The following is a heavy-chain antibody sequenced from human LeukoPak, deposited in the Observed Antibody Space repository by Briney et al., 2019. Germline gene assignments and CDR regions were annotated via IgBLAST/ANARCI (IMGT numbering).Heavy chain of an antibody. V-gene: IGHV4-34*01. CDR3: ARGRFVYGSYRSRDAFDI. Sequence: SETLSLTCTASGGSISTYYWSWIRQPPGKGLEWIGEINHSGYTNYNPSLKSRVTISVDTSKNQFSLKLSSVTAADTAVYYCARGRFVYGSYRSRDAFDIWGQGTMVTVSS. J-gene: IGHJ3*02. CDR1: GGSISTYY. D-gene: IGHD1-26*01. CDR2: INHSGYT.